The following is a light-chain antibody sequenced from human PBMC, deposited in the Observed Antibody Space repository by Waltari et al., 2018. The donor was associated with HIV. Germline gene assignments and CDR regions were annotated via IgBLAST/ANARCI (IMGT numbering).Light chain of an antibody. CDR1: SSDVGDYNS. CDR3: CSYAVTYAYV. V-gene: IGLV2-11*01. J-gene: IGLJ1*01. Sequence: QSALTQPRSVSGSPGQSVTISCTGTSSDVGDYNSVSWYQQHPGKAPKLLIYDVSKWPSGVPVRFPRSESGNPASLTISALPAEDEADYSCCSYAVTYAYVFAAGTKVTVL. CDR2: DVS.